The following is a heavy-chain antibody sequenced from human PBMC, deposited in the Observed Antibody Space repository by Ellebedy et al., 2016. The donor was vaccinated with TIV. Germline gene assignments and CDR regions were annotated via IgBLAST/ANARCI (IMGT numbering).Heavy chain of an antibody. CDR1: GYSFTNYW. D-gene: IGHD4-17*01. J-gene: IGHJ4*02. CDR2: IYPGESDT. V-gene: IGHV5-51*01. CDR3: ARQLTYGEYVAFDY. Sequence: GESLKISCKGFGYSFTNYWIGWVRQMSGKGLEWVGIIYPGESDTRYSPSFQGQVTISADKSISTAYLQWSSLKASDTAIYYCARQLTYGEYVAFDYWGQGALVTVSS.